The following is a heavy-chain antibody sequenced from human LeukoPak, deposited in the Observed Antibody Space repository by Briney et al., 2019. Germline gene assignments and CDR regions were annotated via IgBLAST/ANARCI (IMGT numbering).Heavy chain of an antibody. J-gene: IGHJ3*01. CDR2: IYPGDSDT. CDR1: GYSFSSNW. V-gene: IGHV5-51*01. CDR3: ARPAPYYYDSSGSQGHDAFDV. Sequence: GESLKISCKGSGYSFSSNWIGWVRPMPGKGLEWMGVIYPGDSDTRYSVSFQGQVTISADKSISTAYLQWSSLKASDTAMYYCARPAPYYYDSSGSQGHDAFDVWGQGTMVTVSS. D-gene: IGHD3-22*01.